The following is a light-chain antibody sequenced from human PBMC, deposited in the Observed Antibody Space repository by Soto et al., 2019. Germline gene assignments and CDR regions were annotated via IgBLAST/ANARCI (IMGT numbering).Light chain of an antibody. J-gene: IGLJ2*01. V-gene: IGLV1-44*01. CDR3: AAWDDSRAGVV. CDR2: DNN. CDR1: SSNIARNS. Sequence: SVLTPPPSASGTPGQRVTISCSGSSSNIARNSVNWYQQLPGTAPKLLIYDNNQRPSGFPDRFSVSKSGTAASLAISGLQSEDEADYYCAAWDDSRAGVVFGGGTKLTVL.